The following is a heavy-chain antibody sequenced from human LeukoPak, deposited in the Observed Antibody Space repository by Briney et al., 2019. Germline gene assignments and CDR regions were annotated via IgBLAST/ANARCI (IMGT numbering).Heavy chain of an antibody. D-gene: IGHD3-10*01. V-gene: IGHV4-34*01. CDR2: INRGGNT. Sequence: SETLSLTCAVYGGSFGDDYWSWVRQSPGKGLEWIGEINRGGNTNYNPSLKSRVTISQDRFTTQFSLSLNSVTAADTAVYYCARRVSVHYFMDFWAKGTAVTVSS. CDR1: GGSFGDDY. J-gene: IGHJ6*03. CDR3: ARRVSVHYFMDF.